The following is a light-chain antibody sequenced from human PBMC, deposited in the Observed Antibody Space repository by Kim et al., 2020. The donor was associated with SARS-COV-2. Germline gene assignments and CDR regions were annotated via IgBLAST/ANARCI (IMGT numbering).Light chain of an antibody. J-gene: IGKJ2*01. CDR3: QQYNYWPPVT. CDR1: QNINSN. Sequence: EIVMTQSPATLSVSPGERVTLSCRASQNINSNLAWYQQKPGQAPRLLIYGASTRATGIPARFSGSGSGTDFTLSIGSLQSEDFAVYYCQQYNYWPPVTVGQGTKLEI. CDR2: GAS. V-gene: IGKV3-15*01.